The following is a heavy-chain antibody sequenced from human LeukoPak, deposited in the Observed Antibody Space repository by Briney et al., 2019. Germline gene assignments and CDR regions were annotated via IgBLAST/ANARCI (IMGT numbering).Heavy chain of an antibody. Sequence: ASVKVSCKASGYTFTSYGISWVRQAPGQGLEWMGWISAYNGNTNYAQKLQGRVTMTTDTSTSTAYMELRSLRSDDTAVYYCARRQPAAEINWFDPWGQGTLVTVSS. V-gene: IGHV1-18*01. CDR2: ISAYNGNT. CDR3: ARRQPAAEINWFDP. D-gene: IGHD6-13*01. CDR1: GYTFTSYG. J-gene: IGHJ5*02.